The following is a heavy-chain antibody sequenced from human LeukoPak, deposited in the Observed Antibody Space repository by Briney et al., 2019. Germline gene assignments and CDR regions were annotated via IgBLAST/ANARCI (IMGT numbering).Heavy chain of an antibody. CDR3: ARGIYGDSVAFDY. CDR1: GFTFSSYN. CDR2: IESDERRT. Sequence: GGSLRLSCAASGFTFSSYNIHWVRQPPGRGLVWVSRIESDERRTKYADSVAGRFTISRDHAKNTVYQQMNSLTDEDTAVYYCARGIYGDSVAFDYWGQGALVTVSS. V-gene: IGHV3-74*01. D-gene: IGHD4-17*01. J-gene: IGHJ4*02.